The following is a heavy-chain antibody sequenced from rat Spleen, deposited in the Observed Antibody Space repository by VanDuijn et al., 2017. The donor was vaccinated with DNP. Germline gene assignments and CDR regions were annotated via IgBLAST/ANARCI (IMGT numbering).Heavy chain of an antibody. J-gene: IGHJ2*01. Sequence: EVQLVESGGGLVQPGRSLKLSCAASGFTFSDYNMAWVRQAPKKGLEWVASVNYDGDKFFYRDSVKGRFTISRDNAKSSLHLQMDSLRSEDTATYYCSTGGTEFGYWGQGVMVTVSS. CDR2: VNYDGDKF. CDR1: GFTFSDYN. V-gene: IGHV5-20*01. CDR3: STGGTEFGY. D-gene: IGHD1-11*01.